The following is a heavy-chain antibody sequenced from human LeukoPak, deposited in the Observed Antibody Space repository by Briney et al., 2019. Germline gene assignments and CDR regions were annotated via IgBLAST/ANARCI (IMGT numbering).Heavy chain of an antibody. V-gene: IGHV3-30-3*01. CDR2: ISYDGSNK. D-gene: IGHD3-22*01. CDR1: GFTFSSYA. J-gene: IGHJ4*02. CDR3: ARDLLGRFYDSSGYSDC. Sequence: GGSLRLSCAASGFTFSSYAMHWVRQAPGKGLEWVAVISYDGSNKYYADSVKGRFTISRDNSKNTLYLQMNSLRAEDTAVYYCARDLLGRFYDSSGYSDCWGQGTLVTVSS.